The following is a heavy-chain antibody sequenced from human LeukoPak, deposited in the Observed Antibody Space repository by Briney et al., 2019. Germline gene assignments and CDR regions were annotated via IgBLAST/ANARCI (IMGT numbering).Heavy chain of an antibody. J-gene: IGHJ4*02. V-gene: IGHV3-21*01. D-gene: IGHD6-13*01. CDR1: GFTFSSYS. CDR3: ARDGSSWYSFDY. CDR2: ISSSSSYI. Sequence: KTGGSLRLSCAASGFTFSSYSMNWVRQAPGKGLEWVSSISSSSSYIYYADSVKGRFTISRDNAKNSLYLQMNSLRAEDTAVYYCARDGSSWYSFDYWGQGTLVTVSS.